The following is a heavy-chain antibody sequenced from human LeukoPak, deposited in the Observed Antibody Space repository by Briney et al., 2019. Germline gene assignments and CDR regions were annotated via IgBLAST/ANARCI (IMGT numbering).Heavy chain of an antibody. J-gene: IGHJ5*01. V-gene: IGHV1-2*02. D-gene: IGHD5-18*01. CDR1: GYTFTDYY. CDR2: INPNGGGT. Sequence: ASVKVSCKASGYTFTDYYMHWLRQAPGQGLEWMGWINPNGGGTNYVQKFQGRVTMTRDTSISTVYVELSRLTSDVTAVYYCARPGVTPDTNWFDSWGQGTLVTVSS. CDR3: ARPGVTPDTNWFDS.